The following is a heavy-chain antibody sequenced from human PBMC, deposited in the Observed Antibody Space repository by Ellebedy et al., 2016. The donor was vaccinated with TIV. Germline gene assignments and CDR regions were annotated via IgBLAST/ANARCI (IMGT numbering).Heavy chain of an antibody. CDR1: GGAITSDSYY. J-gene: IGHJ4*02. CDR3: ARQKYTGSFHY. V-gene: IGHV4-39*01. D-gene: IGHD1-26*01. CDR2: ISHRGST. Sequence: SETLSLTXIVSGGAITSDSYYWGWIRQPPRKGLEWIGSISHRGSTYNNPSLKSRVTISVDTSKNQFSLKMSSVTAADTAVYYCARQKYTGSFHYWGQGTLVTVSS.